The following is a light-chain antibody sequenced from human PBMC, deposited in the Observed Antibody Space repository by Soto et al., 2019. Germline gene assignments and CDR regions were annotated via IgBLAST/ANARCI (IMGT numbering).Light chain of an antibody. Sequence: DIQMTQSPSTLSASVGDRVTLTCRASQSISSCLAWYQQKPGKAPKLLIYDASSLESGVPSRFSGSGSGTELTLTISNLQTDDFATCYCQQYDSYSSGPFGQGTKVDI. CDR3: QQYDSYSSGP. V-gene: IGKV1-5*01. CDR1: QSISSC. J-gene: IGKJ1*01. CDR2: DAS.